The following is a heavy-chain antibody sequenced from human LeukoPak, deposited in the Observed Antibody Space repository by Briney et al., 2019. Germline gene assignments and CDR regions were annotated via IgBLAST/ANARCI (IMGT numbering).Heavy chain of an antibody. CDR3: ARSSSASRY. J-gene: IGHJ4*02. D-gene: IGHD3-16*01. V-gene: IGHV3-30*03. CDR1: GFTFRSYD. CDR2: ISYDGSNK. Sequence: PGGSLRLSCAASGFTFRSYDMHWVRQAPGKGLQWVAVISYDGSNKYHTDSVKGRFTISRDNSKNTLYLQMNSLRAEDTAVYYCARSSSASRYWGQGTLVTVSS.